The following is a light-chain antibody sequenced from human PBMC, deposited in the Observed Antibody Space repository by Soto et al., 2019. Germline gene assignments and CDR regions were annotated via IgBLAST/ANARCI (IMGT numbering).Light chain of an antibody. J-gene: IGKJ2*01. Sequence: EIVMTQSPATLSVSPGERATVSCRASQSVSSNLAWYQQKPGQAPRLLIYGASTRATGIPARFSGSGSGTEFTLTIGGLQSEDVAVYYCQQYNNWPRTFGQGTKLEIK. CDR1: QSVSSN. V-gene: IGKV3-15*01. CDR2: GAS. CDR3: QQYNNWPRT.